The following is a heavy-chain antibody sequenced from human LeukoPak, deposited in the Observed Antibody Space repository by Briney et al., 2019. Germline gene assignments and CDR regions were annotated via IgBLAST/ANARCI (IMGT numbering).Heavy chain of an antibody. CDR3: ARVRGYSSSSRYLDY. J-gene: IGHJ4*02. CDR1: GYTFTSYF. Sequence: GASVKVSCKASGYTFTSYFIHWLRQAPGQRLEWMGVIDPTGGGTSYGHQFQDRVTMTRDMSTSTLYMELSSLRSEDTAIYYCARVRGYSSSSRYLDYWGQGTLVTVSS. D-gene: IGHD6-6*01. CDR2: IDPTGGGT. V-gene: IGHV1-46*01.